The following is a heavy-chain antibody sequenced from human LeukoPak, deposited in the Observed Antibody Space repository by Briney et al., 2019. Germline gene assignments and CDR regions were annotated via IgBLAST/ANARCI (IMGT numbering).Heavy chain of an antibody. CDR3: ARDLGDFWTQQENYYMDV. V-gene: IGHV1-46*01. D-gene: IGHD3/OR15-3a*01. CDR2: INPSGGST. Sequence: GASVNVSCKASGYTFTGYYIHWVRQAPGQGLEWMGIINPSGGSTSYAQKFQGRVTMTRDTSTSTVYMELSSLRSEDTAVYYCARDLGDFWTQQENYYMDVWGKGTTVTVSS. CDR1: GYTFTGYY. J-gene: IGHJ6*03.